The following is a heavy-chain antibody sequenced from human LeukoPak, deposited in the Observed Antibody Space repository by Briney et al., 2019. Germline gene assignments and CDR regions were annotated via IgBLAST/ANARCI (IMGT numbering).Heavy chain of an antibody. CDR2: IDHSGTT. V-gene: IGHV4-31*03. J-gene: IGHJ6*02. Sequence: SRTLSLTCTVSAVSISSDAYYWSWVRQHPGKGLEWIGYIDHSGTTYYNPSLKSRVKISEDTSKNQFSLKMTSVTAADTAVYYCAREARGAGRKGYYFYGLDVWGQGTTVTVSS. D-gene: IGHD1-14*01. CDR3: AREARGAGRKGYYFYGLDV. CDR1: AVSISSDAYY.